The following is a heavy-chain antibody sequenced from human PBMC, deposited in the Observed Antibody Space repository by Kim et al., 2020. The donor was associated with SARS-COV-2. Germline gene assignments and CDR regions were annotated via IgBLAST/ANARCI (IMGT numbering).Heavy chain of an antibody. CDR1: GGTFSSYA. Sequence: SVKVSCKASGGTFSSYAISWVRQAPGQGLEWMGRIIPIFGIANYAQKFQGRVTITADKSTSTAYMELSSLRSEDTAVYYCARDGRAFRYYGSGSYYNVREDQGYYYYMDVWGKGTTVTVSS. CDR3: ARDGRAFRYYGSGSYYNVREDQGYYYYMDV. CDR2: IIPIFGIA. D-gene: IGHD3-10*01. V-gene: IGHV1-69*04. J-gene: IGHJ6*03.